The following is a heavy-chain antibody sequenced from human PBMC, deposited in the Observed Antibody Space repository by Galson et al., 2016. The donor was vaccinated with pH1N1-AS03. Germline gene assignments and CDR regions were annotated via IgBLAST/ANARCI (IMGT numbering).Heavy chain of an antibody. J-gene: IGHJ5*02. CDR1: GFTFSSYS. V-gene: IGHV3-48*01. CDR3: AREASSGYYYVHADL. D-gene: IGHD3-22*01. CDR2: IRTTSTLV. Sequence: SLRLSCAASGFTFSSYSFNWVRQAPGKGLEWISYIRTTSTLVYYADSVKGRFTISRDNAKSSLYLQMSSLRAEDTAVYYCAREASSGYYYVHADLWGQGTLVTVSS.